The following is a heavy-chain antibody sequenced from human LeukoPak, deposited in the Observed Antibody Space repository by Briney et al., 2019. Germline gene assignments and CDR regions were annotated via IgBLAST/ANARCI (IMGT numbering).Heavy chain of an antibody. V-gene: IGHV3-30-3*01. CDR3: AKELGIAVAGPRG. CDR2: ISYDGSNK. Sequence: GGSLRLSCAASGFTLSSYAMHWVRQAPGKGLEWVAVISYDGSNKYYADSVKGRFTIPRDNSKNTLYLQMNSLRAEDTAVYYCAKELGIAVAGPRGWGQETLVTVSS. D-gene: IGHD6-19*01. J-gene: IGHJ4*02. CDR1: GFTLSSYA.